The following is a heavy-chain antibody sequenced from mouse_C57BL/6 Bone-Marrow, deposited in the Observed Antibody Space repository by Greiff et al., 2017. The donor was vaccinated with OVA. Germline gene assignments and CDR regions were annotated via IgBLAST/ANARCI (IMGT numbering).Heavy chain of an antibody. V-gene: IGHV5-2*01. CDR2: INSDGGST. Sequence: DVKLVESGGGLVQPGESLKLSCESNEYEFPSHDMSWVRKTPEKRLELVAAINSDGGSTYYPDTMERRFIISRDNTKKTLYLQMSSLRSEDTALYYCASLGRGYAMDYWGQGTSVTVSS. CDR1: EYEFPSHD. J-gene: IGHJ4*01. D-gene: IGHD4-1*01. CDR3: ASLGRGYAMDY.